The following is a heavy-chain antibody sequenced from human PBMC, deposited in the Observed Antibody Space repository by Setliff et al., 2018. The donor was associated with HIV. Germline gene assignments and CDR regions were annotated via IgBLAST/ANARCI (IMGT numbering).Heavy chain of an antibody. CDR1: GYTFTSYP. J-gene: IGHJ4*01. Sequence: GASVKVSCKASGYTFTSYPMHWARQAPGQGLEWMGVINTSGGSAGYAEKFRGRVTMTRDTSTNTVYMDLRNLRSEDTAVYYCARNQGDASGWYAGDYWGHGTLVTVSS. D-gene: IGHD6-19*01. V-gene: IGHV1-46*01. CDR2: INTSGGSA. CDR3: ARNQGDASGWYAGDY.